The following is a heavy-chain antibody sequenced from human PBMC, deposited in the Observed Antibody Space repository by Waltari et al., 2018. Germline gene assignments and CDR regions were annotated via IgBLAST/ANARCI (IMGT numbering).Heavy chain of an antibody. CDR3: AREGIAATGTPANYDH. CDR2: IFHRGGT. CDR1: GGSFNNYY. V-gene: IGHV4-34*12. J-gene: IGHJ4*02. Sequence: QVELQQWGAGLLKPSETLSLTCGIYGGSFNNYYWSWIRQPPGKGLEWLGEIFHRGGTNYNPSLKSRVTISVDRSKNQFSLNLTSVTAADTAVYYCAREGIAATGTPANYDHWGQGTLVTVSS. D-gene: IGHD6-13*01.